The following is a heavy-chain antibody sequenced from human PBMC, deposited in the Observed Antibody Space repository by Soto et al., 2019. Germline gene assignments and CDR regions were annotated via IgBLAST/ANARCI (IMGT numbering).Heavy chain of an antibody. D-gene: IGHD6-6*01. CDR1: GGSISSYY. CDR2: IYYSGST. CDR3: ASSKLKVSSSWFDP. J-gene: IGHJ5*02. V-gene: IGHV4-59*01. Sequence: PSETLSLTCTVSGGSISSYYWSWIRQPPGKGLEWIGYIYYSGSTNYNPSLKSRVTISVDTSKNQFSLKLSSVTAADTAVYYCASSKLKVSSSWFDPWGQGTLVTVS.